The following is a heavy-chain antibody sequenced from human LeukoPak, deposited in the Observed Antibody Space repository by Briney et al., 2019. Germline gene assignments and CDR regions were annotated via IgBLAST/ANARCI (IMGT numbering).Heavy chain of an antibody. CDR1: GFTFSSYG. CDR3: ARDLHSSGWYDAFDI. CDR2: IWYDGSNK. V-gene: IGHV3-33*01. Sequence: PGGSLRLSCAASGFTFSSYGMHWVRQAPGKGLEGVAVIWYDGSNKYYADSVKGRFTISRDNSKNTLYLQMNSLRAEDTAVYYCARDLHSSGWYDAFDIWGQGTMVTVSS. D-gene: IGHD6-19*01. J-gene: IGHJ3*02.